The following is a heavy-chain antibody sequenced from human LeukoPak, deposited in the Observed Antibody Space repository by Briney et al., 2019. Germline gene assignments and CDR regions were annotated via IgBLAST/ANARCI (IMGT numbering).Heavy chain of an antibody. V-gene: IGHV3-21*01. CDR2: ISTSSIYI. CDR3: ARESGIAYGSGFDP. J-gene: IGHJ5*02. CDR1: GFTFSSYS. D-gene: IGHD3-10*01. Sequence: GGSLRLSCAASGFTFSSYSMNWVRQAPGKGLEWVSFISTSSIYIYYTESLKGRFTVSRDNARNSLYLQMNSLRAEDTAVYYCARESGIAYGSGFDPWGQGTLVTVSS.